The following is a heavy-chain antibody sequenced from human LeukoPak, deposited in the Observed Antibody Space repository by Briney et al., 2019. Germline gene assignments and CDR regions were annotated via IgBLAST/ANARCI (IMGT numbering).Heavy chain of an antibody. CDR1: GGSFSGYY. D-gene: IGHD2-8*02. CDR3: ARFLVGVRIDY. Sequence: SETLSLTCAVFGGSFSGYYWTWFRQPPGKGLEWIGEINHRGSPNYNPSLKSRVTISVDTSKNQFSLKLSSVTAADTAMYYCARFLVGVRIDYWGQGTLVTVSS. J-gene: IGHJ4*02. V-gene: IGHV4-34*01. CDR2: INHRGSP.